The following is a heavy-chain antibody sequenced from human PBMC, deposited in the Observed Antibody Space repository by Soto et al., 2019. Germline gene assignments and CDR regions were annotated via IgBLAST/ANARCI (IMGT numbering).Heavy chain of an antibody. J-gene: IGHJ4*02. CDR3: ATRNDC. CDR2: IWYDGSNK. CDR1: GFTYSSYA. V-gene: IGHV3-33*01. Sequence: GGALRLSCAAPGFTYSSYAMHWVRQAPGKGLEWVAVIWYDGSNKYYADSVKGRFTISRDNSKNTLYLQMNNLKIEDTAVYYCATRNDCWGQRTLVTVSS.